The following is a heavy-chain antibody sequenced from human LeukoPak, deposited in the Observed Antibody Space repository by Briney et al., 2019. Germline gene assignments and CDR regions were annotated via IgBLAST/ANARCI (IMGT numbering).Heavy chain of an antibody. CDR3: AKDFIYSYGQFDY. Sequence: GGSLRLSCAASGFTFSSYAMSWVRQASGKGLEWVSAISGSGGSTYYADSVKGRFTISRDNSKNTLYLQMNSLRAEDTAVYYCAKDFIYSYGQFDYWGQGTLVTVSS. V-gene: IGHV3-23*01. J-gene: IGHJ4*02. CDR2: ISGSGGST. CDR1: GFTFSSYA. D-gene: IGHD5-18*01.